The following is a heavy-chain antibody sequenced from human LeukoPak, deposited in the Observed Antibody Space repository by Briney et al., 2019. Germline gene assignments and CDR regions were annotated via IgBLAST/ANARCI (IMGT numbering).Heavy chain of an antibody. CDR3: ATVQSSSDPWRFRYYYYYMDV. CDR2: FDPEDGET. V-gene: IGHV1-24*01. D-gene: IGHD3-3*01. Sequence: ASVKVSCKVSGYTLTELSMHWVRQAPGKGLEWRGGFDPEDGETIYAQKFQGRVTMTEDTSTDTAYMELSSLRSEDTAVYYCATVQSSSDPWRFRYYYYYMDVWGKGTTVTVSS. CDR1: GYTLTELS. J-gene: IGHJ6*03.